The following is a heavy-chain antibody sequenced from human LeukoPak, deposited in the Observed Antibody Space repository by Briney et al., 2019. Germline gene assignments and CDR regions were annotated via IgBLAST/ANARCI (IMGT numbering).Heavy chain of an antibody. CDR2: IIPIFGTV. CDR3: AAPRSHYDILSLGDYYYYMDV. Sequence: SVKVSCKASGGTFSSYAISWVRQAPGQGPEWMGGIIPIFGTVNYAQKFQGRVTITTDESTSTAYMELSSLRSEDTAVYYCAAPRSHYDILSLGDYYYYMDVWGKGTTVTVSS. V-gene: IGHV1-69*05. CDR1: GGTFSSYA. J-gene: IGHJ6*03. D-gene: IGHD3-9*01.